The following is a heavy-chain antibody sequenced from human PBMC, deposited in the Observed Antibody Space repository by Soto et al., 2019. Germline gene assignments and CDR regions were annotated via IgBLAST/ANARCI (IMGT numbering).Heavy chain of an antibody. V-gene: IGHV1-18*01. CDR3: ARGRSEVKYDF. D-gene: IGHD2-21*01. CDR1: GYTFINYG. J-gene: IGHJ4*03. CDR2: ISAYIGQK. Sequence: QVQLVQSGSEMKKPGASVKVSCKASGYTFINYGLSWVRQAPGQGLEWMGWISAYIGQKDYSPTFRDRLTMTTDTPTTTAYMELTSLRSDDTAIYYCARGRSEVKYDFWGQGTLVTVSS.